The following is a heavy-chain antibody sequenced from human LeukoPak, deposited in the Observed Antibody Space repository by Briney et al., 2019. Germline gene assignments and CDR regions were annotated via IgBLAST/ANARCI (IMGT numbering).Heavy chain of an antibody. D-gene: IGHD3-16*02. CDR1: GFTFSNYA. Sequence: TGGSLRLSCVASGFTFSNYAMTWVRQAPGKGLEWVSAITGNGHTTFYAASVKGRFTISRDNSNNLLALQMTSLRVEDTAGYYCAKAPDSVWGLYRNNYFDSWGQGDLVSVS. CDR3: AKAPDSVWGLYRNNYFDS. CDR2: ITGNGHTT. V-gene: IGHV3-23*01. J-gene: IGHJ5*01.